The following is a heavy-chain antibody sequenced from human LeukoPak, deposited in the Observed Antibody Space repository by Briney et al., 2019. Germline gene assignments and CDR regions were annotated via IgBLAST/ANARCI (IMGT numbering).Heavy chain of an antibody. Sequence: GGSLRLSCAASGFTFSSYSMNWVRQAPGKGLEWVSSISGSSSYIYYGDSVKGRCTISRDNAKKSLYLQMNSLRAEDTAVYYCARDFAAIAAAGKYYYYYYMDVWGKGTTVTVSS. CDR1: GFTFSSYS. CDR2: ISGSSSYI. V-gene: IGHV3-21*01. CDR3: ARDFAAIAAAGKYYYYYYMDV. J-gene: IGHJ6*03. D-gene: IGHD6-13*01.